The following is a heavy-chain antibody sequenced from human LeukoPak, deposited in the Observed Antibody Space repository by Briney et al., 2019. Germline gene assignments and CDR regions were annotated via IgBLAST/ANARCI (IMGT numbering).Heavy chain of an antibody. J-gene: IGHJ5*02. CDR3: ARAGVTTLLFDP. CDR2: IYHSGST. Sequence: SETLSLTCAVSGGSISSGNWWTWVRQPPGKGLEWIGEIYHSGSTNYNPSLKSRVTISVDKSKNQFSLKLSSVTAADTAVYYCARAGVTTLLFDPWGQGTLVTVSS. V-gene: IGHV4-4*02. CDR1: GGSISSGNW. D-gene: IGHD4-23*01.